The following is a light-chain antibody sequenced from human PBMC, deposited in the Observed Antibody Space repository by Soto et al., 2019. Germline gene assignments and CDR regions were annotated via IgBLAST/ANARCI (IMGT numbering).Light chain of an antibody. Sequence: DIQMTQSPSSLSASVGDRVTITCQASQDIKNYANWYQQKSGKAPKLLIYDAYSLQSGVPSRVSGSGSGTDFTLTISSLQPEDFATDYCQQTYSTTLTFGGGNKVDI. V-gene: IGKV1-39*01. CDR1: QDIKNY. CDR3: QQTYSTTLT. CDR2: DAY. J-gene: IGKJ4*01.